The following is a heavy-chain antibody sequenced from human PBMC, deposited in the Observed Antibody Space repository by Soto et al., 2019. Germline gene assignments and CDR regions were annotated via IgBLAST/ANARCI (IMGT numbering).Heavy chain of an antibody. Sequence: GGSLRLSCAASGFTFSNAWMSWVRQAPGKGLEWVGRIKSKTDGGTTDYAAPVKGRFTISRDDSKNTLYLQMNSLKTDDTAVYYCTTVPGGYYDSSGYHFDIWGQGTMVTVSS. D-gene: IGHD3-22*01. CDR3: TTVPGGYYDSSGYHFDI. CDR2: IKSKTDGGTT. CDR1: GFTFSNAW. V-gene: IGHV3-15*01. J-gene: IGHJ3*02.